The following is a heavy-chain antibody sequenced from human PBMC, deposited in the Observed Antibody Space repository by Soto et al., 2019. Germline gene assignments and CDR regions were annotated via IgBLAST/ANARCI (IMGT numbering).Heavy chain of an antibody. J-gene: IGHJ1*01. V-gene: IGHV3-7*01. Sequence: PGGSLRLSCAASGFTFSTYWMTWVRQAPGKGLEWVANINQDGSQKYDVDSVKGRYTISRDNARNSLYFQLNSLRADDTAMFYCARSSGYQNTYPANQYFHHWGHGTLVTVSS. CDR2: INQDGSQK. D-gene: IGHD2-2*01. CDR3: ARSSGYQNTYPANQYFHH. CDR1: GFTFSTYW.